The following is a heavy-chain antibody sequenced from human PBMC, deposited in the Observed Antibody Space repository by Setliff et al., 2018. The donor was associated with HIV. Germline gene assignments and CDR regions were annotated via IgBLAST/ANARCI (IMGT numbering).Heavy chain of an antibody. J-gene: IGHJ6*02. CDR3: AKSGPRRNNGYQLSVRTWGMDV. CDR1: GDTFNTYA. CDR2: IIPIFDTP. D-gene: IGHD2-8*01. Sequence: ASVKVSCKTSGDTFNTYAISWVRQAPGQGLEWIGGIIPIFDTPHYAQNFQGRVAITTDESTSTAYMELSSLRSEDTAVYYCAKSGPRRNNGYQLSVRTWGMDVWGQGTTVTVSS. V-gene: IGHV1-69*05.